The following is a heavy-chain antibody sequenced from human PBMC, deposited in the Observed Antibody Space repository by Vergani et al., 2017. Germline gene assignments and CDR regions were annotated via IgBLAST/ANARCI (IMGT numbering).Heavy chain of an antibody. CDR2: ISSSGSTI. J-gene: IGHJ6*02. Sequence: EVQLVESGGGLVQPGGSLRLSCAASGFTFSSYEMNWVRQAQGKGLEWVSYISSSGSTIYYADSVKGRFTISRDNAKNSLYLQMNSLRAEDTAVYYCARDQIPVWSGYYAYYYYGMDVWGQGTTVTVSS. D-gene: IGHD3-3*01. CDR3: ARDQIPVWSGYYAYYYYGMDV. CDR1: GFTFSSYE. V-gene: IGHV3-48*03.